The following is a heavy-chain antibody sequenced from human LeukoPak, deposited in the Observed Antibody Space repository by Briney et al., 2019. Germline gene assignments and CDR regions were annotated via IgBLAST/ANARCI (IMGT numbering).Heavy chain of an antibody. V-gene: IGHV5-51*01. Sequence: GESLKISCKGSGYSFTTYWVAWVRQMPGKGLEWMGMISPGDFDTRYTPSFKGQVTISADKSISTAYLQWSSLKASDTAIYYCARHQGGMDVWGQGTTVIVSS. CDR3: ARHQGGMDV. CDR2: ISPGDFDT. CDR1: GYSFTTYW. J-gene: IGHJ6*02.